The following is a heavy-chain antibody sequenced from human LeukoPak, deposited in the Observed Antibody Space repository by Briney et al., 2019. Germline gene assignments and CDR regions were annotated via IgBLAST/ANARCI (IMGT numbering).Heavy chain of an antibody. Sequence: GGSLRLSCAASGFTFSDSATTLVRRAPGKGLEAVANIKQDGSEKNYVDSVKGRFTISRDNAKNSLSLQMNSLRVEDTAVYYCARGYGADYWGPGTLVTVSS. J-gene: IGHJ4*02. D-gene: IGHD4-17*01. V-gene: IGHV3-7*04. CDR3: ARGYGADY. CDR1: GFTFSDSA. CDR2: IKQDGSEK.